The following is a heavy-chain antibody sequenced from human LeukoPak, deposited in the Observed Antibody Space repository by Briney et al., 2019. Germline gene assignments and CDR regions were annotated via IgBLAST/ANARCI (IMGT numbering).Heavy chain of an antibody. V-gene: IGHV1-8*01. Sequence: ASVKVSCKASGYTFTSYDINWVRQATGQGLEWMGWMNPNSGNTGYAQKFQGRVTMTRNTSISTAYMELSSLRSEDTAVYYCARFDYGDHVGAFDIWGQGTMVTVSS. CDR1: GYTFTSYD. CDR2: MNPNSGNT. D-gene: IGHD4-17*01. J-gene: IGHJ3*02. CDR3: ARFDYGDHVGAFDI.